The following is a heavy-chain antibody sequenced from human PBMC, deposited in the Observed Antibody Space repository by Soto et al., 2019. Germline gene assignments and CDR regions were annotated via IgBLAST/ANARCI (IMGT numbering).Heavy chain of an antibody. V-gene: IGHV3-48*02. CDR1: GFTFSSYS. CDR3: ARSMIVVVIAHDAFDI. Sequence: GGSLRLSCAASGFTFSSYSMNWVRQAPGKGLEWVSYISSSSSTIYYADSVKGRFTISRDNAKNSLYLQMNSLRDEDTAVYYCARSMIVVVIAHDAFDIWGQGTMVTVSS. CDR2: ISSSSSTI. D-gene: IGHD3-22*01. J-gene: IGHJ3*02.